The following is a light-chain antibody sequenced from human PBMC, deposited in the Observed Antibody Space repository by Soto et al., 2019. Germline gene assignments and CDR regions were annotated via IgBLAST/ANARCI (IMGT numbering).Light chain of an antibody. V-gene: IGKV1-33*01. Sequence: DIQMTQSPSSLSASVGDRVTITCQASQDISNYLNWYQQKPGKAPKLLIYDASSLETGVPSRFSGSGSGTDFTFTISSLQPEDIATYYCQQYDNLPFGGGTKVDIK. J-gene: IGKJ4*01. CDR2: DAS. CDR1: QDISNY. CDR3: QQYDNLP.